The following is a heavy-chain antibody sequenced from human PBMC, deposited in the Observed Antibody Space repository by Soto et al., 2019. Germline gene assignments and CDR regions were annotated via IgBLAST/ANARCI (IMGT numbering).Heavy chain of an antibody. Sequence: GGSLRLSCAASGFSFSSYAMSWVRQAPPQGLEWVSSISTRGGRTYYADSVKGRFSISRDNSANAVYLDMDNLRAEDTGIYYCAKEFYYDAPAQFSDLLFDSWGQGALVTVPS. D-gene: IGHD3-22*01. CDR2: ISTRGGRT. V-gene: IGHV3-23*01. J-gene: IGHJ4*02. CDR1: GFSFSSYA. CDR3: AKEFYYDAPAQFSDLLFDS.